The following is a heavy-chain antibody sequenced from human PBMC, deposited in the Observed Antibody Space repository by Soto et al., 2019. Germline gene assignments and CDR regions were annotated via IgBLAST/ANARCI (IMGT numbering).Heavy chain of an antibody. V-gene: IGHV4-59*08. CDR2: IYYSGST. D-gene: IGHD3-10*02. CDR3: ARQLFWVDAFDI. Sequence: SSETLSLTCTVSGGSISSYYWSWIRQPPGKGLEWIGYIYYSGSTNYNPSLKSRVTISVDTSKNQFSLKLSSVTAADTAVYYCARQLFWVDAFDIWGQGTMVTVSS. CDR1: GGSISSYY. J-gene: IGHJ3*02.